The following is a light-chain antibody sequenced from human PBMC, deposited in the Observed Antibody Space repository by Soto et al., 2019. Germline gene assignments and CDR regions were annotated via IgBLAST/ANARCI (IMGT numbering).Light chain of an antibody. CDR2: AAS. Sequence: DIQMTQSPSSLSASLGDRITITCRASQGIRNELGWYQHKPGKAPKRLIYAASSLQSRVPSRFSGSVSGAEFTLTISSLQPEDFATCCCLQHNSYPNTFGPGTKVDFK. CDR1: QGIRNE. J-gene: IGKJ3*01. V-gene: IGKV1-17*01. CDR3: LQHNSYPNT.